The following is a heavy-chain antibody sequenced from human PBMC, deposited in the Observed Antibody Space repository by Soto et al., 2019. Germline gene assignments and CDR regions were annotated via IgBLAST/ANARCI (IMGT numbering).Heavy chain of an antibody. Sequence: ASVKVSCKASGYTFTSYAMHWVRQAPGQRLEWMGWINAGNGNTKYSQKFQGRVTITRDTSASTAYMELSSLRSEDTVVYYCARGLNVYYSDYWGQGTLVTVSS. CDR3: ARGLNVYYSDY. CDR1: GYTFTSYA. V-gene: IGHV1-3*01. J-gene: IGHJ4*02. CDR2: INAGNGNT. D-gene: IGHD3-16*01.